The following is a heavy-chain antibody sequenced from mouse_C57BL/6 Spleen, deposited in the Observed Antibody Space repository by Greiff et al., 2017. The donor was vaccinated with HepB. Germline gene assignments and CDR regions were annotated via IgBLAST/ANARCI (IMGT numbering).Heavy chain of an antibody. J-gene: IGHJ2*01. CDR2: ISYDGSN. Sequence: DVKLQESGPGLVKPSQSLSLTCSVTGYSITSGYYWNWIRQFPGNKLEWMGYISYDGSNNYNPSLKNRISITRDTSKNQFFLKLNSVTTEDTATYYCARIGYSYYFDCWGQGTTLTVS. V-gene: IGHV3-6*01. CDR1: GYSITSGYY. D-gene: IGHD2-3*01. CDR3: ARIGYSYYFDC.